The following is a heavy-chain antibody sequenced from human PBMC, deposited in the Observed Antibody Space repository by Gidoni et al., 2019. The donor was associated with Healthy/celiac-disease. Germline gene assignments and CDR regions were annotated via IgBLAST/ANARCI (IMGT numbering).Heavy chain of an antibody. V-gene: IGHV3-23*01. CDR3: AKGEDGDYVGWGDF. Sequence: EVQLLESGGGLVQTGGSLRLSCAASGFTFSSYAMNWVRQAPEKGLDWVSSISGSGSSTYYADSVKGRFTISRDNSKNTLYLQLNSLRVEDTAVYYCAKGEDGDYVGWGDFWGQGTLVTVSS. D-gene: IGHD4-17*01. CDR1: GFTFSSYA. CDR2: ISGSGSST. J-gene: IGHJ4*02.